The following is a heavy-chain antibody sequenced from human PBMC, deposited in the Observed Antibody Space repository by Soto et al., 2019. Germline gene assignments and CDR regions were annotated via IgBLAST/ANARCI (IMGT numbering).Heavy chain of an antibody. CDR3: ARGMPIIVATPPDY. J-gene: IGHJ4*02. CDR2: ISSSSSYI. Sequence: PGGSLRLSCAASGFTFNSYSMNWVRQAPGKGLEWVSSISSSSSYIYYADSVKGRFTISRDNAKNSLYLQMNSLRAEDTAVYYCARGMPIIVATPPDYSGQGTLVTVSS. CDR1: GFTFNSYS. D-gene: IGHD5-12*01. V-gene: IGHV3-21*01.